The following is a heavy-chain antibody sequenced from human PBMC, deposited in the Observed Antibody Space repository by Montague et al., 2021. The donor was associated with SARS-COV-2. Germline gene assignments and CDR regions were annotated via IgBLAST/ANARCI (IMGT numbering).Heavy chain of an antibody. Sequence: SETLSLTYSVSGGSISSSNYYWGWIRQPPGKGLEWIGSIYYGGSTYYNPSLKSRFTIPVDTSKNHFSLNLTSVTAADTAVYYCARHKDVSGWYEDAFDVWGPGTMVTVSS. D-gene: IGHD6-19*01. J-gene: IGHJ3*01. CDR3: ARHKDVSGWYEDAFDV. CDR2: IYYGGST. V-gene: IGHV4-39*02. CDR1: GGSISSSNYY.